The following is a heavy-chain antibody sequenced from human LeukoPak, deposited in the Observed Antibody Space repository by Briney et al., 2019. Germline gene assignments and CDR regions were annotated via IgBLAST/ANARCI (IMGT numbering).Heavy chain of an antibody. CDR2: MSYDGSNK. Sequence: PGGSLRLSCAASGFTFSDYGMHWVRQAPGKGLEWVAFMSYDGSNKYYVDSVRGRFTISRDNSKNTMYLQMNSLRAGDTAIYYCARVSGNIQIWPQPFGDGMDVWGQGTTVTVSS. D-gene: IGHD5-18*01. CDR1: GFTFSDYG. V-gene: IGHV3-30*03. CDR3: ARVSGNIQIWPQPFGDGMDV. J-gene: IGHJ6*02.